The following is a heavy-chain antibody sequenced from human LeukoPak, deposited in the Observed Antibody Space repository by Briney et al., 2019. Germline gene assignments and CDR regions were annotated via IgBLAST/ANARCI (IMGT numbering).Heavy chain of an antibody. V-gene: IGHV4-59*01. D-gene: IGHD5-18*01. Sequence: SETLSLTCTVSGGSISSYYWSWIRQPPGKGLEWTGYIYYSGSTNYNPSLKSRVTISVDTSKNQFSLKLSSVTAADTAVYYCARGWIQLWTPFDYWGQGTLVTVSS. CDR1: GGSISSYY. CDR2: IYYSGST. CDR3: ARGWIQLWTPFDY. J-gene: IGHJ4*02.